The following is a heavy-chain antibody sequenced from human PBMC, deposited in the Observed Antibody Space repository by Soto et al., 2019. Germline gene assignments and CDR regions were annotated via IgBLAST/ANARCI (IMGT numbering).Heavy chain of an antibody. Sequence: QVQLVQSGAEVRKPGSSVKVSCKASGGTFSSYTISWVRQAPGQGLEWMGRIIPILGIANYAQKFQGRVTITADKSTSTAYMELSSLRSEDTAVYYCAREKNGDPTWYFDLWGRGTLVTVSS. J-gene: IGHJ2*01. V-gene: IGHV1-69*08. CDR2: IIPILGIA. CDR1: GGTFSSYT. CDR3: AREKNGDPTWYFDL. D-gene: IGHD4-17*01.